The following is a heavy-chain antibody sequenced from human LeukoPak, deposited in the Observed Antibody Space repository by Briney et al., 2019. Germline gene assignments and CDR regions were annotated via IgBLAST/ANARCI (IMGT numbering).Heavy chain of an antibody. CDR3: ATLVVAGAAIEGVVDNWFDP. V-gene: IGHV1-24*01. Sequence: ASVKVSCKVSGYTLTELSMHWVRQAPGKGLEWMGGFDPEDGETIYAQKFQGRVTMTEDTSTDTAYMELSSLRSEDTAVYYCATLVVAGAAIEGVVDNWFDPWGQGTLVTVSS. D-gene: IGHD2-15*01. CDR1: GYTLTELS. J-gene: IGHJ5*02. CDR2: FDPEDGET.